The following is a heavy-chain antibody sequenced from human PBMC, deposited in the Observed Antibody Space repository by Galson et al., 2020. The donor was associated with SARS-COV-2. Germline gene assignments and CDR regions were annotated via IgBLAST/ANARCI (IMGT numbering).Heavy chain of an antibody. CDR3: AMYYDFLSGYYKGIDS. CDR1: GFSFNTYW. J-gene: IGHJ4*02. D-gene: IGHD3-3*01. V-gene: IGHV3-7*03. CDR2: IKQDGSRK. Sequence: GGSLRLSCAASGFSFNTYWMSWVRQAPGKGLEWVANIKQDGSRKYYVDSMKGRFTISADNAQNSLYLQMNSLRAEDTAVYYCAMYYDFLSGYYKGIDSWGQGTLVTVSS.